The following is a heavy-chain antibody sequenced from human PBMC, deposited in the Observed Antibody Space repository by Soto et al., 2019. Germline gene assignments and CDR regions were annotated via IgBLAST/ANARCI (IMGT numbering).Heavy chain of an antibody. J-gene: IGHJ5*02. D-gene: IGHD3-16*02. CDR2: IIPIFGTA. CDR1: GGTFSSYA. Sequence: QVQLVQSGAEVKKPGSSVKVSCKASGGTFSSYAISWVRQAPGQGLEWMGGIIPIFGTANYAQKFQGRVTIPADESTSTAYMELSSLRSEDKAGYYCAREPLRLGELSTYGWCDPGGQGTLVTVSS. V-gene: IGHV1-69*12. CDR3: AREPLRLGELSTYGWCDP.